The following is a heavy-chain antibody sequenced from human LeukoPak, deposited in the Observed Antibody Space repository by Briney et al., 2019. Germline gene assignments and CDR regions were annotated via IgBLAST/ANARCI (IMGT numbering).Heavy chain of an antibody. Sequence: PPETLSLTCTVSGGSVSSGSSYWSWIRQPPGKGLEWIGYIYYSGSTNYNPSLKSRVTISVDTSKNQFSLKLSSVTAADTAVYYCARDLDWNDEDYYYGMDVWGQGTTVAVSS. CDR2: IYYSGST. J-gene: IGHJ6*02. CDR1: GGSVSSGSSY. V-gene: IGHV4-61*01. CDR3: ARDLDWNDEDYYYGMDV. D-gene: IGHD1-1*01.